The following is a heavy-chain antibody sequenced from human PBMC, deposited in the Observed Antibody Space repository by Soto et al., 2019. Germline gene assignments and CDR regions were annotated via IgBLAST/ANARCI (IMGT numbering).Heavy chain of an antibody. V-gene: IGHV4-34*01. J-gene: IGHJ5*02. CDR2: INHSGST. CDR1: GGSFSGYY. Sequence: SETLSLTCAVYGGSFSGYYWSWIRQPPGKGLEWIGEINHSGSTNYNPSLKSRVTISVDTSKNQFSLKLSSVTAADMAVYYCARNSGRGLFAPWGQGTLVTVSS. CDR3: ARNSGRGLFAP. D-gene: IGHD6-19*01.